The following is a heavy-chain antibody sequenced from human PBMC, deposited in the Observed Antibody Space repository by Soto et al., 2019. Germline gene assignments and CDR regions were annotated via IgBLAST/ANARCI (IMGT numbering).Heavy chain of an antibody. D-gene: IGHD2-21*01. Sequence: QVHLVESGGGAVQAGRSLRVSCATSGFIFSAYGMHWVRQAPGKGLEWVAFINYDGSSKFYGDSVKGRFTVSRDNSKNTLFLHLNSLRGEDTATYYCARCKQKVIHCAMDVWGQGATVTVTS. CDR2: INYDGSSK. CDR3: ARCKQKVIHCAMDV. J-gene: IGHJ6*02. CDR1: GFIFSAYG. V-gene: IGHV3-33*01.